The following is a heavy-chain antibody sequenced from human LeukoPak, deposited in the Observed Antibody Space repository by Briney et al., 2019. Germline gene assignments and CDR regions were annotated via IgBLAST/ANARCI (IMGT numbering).Heavy chain of an antibody. CDR1: GYIFTGYD. Sequence: GASVKVSCKASGYIFTGYDIFWVRQATGQGLEWMGWMNPGSGNTGYAQKFQGRVTMTTNTSTNTAYMELSSLSSEDTAVYYCARDRTPLPHYDILTGLDYWGQGTLVTVSS. J-gene: IGHJ4*02. V-gene: IGHV1-8*01. CDR2: MNPGSGNT. CDR3: ARDRTPLPHYDILTGLDY. D-gene: IGHD3-9*01.